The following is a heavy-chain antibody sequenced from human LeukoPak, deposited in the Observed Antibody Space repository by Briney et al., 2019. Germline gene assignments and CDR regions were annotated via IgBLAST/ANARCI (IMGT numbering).Heavy chain of an antibody. CDR1: GDSITSGGYS. CDR3: ARVVAAAGNNWFDP. Sequence: SETLSLTCTVSGDSITSGGYSWSWIRQTPGKGLEWIAYIHDSGSTYNNPSLKSRLSISIDTSKNQFSLKLNSVTAADTAVYYCARVVAAAGNNWFDPWGQGTLVTVSS. J-gene: IGHJ5*02. D-gene: IGHD6-25*01. V-gene: IGHV4-30-4*07. CDR2: IHDSGST.